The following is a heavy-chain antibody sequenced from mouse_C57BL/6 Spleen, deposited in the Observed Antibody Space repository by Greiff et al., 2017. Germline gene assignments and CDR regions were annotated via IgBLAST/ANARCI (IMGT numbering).Heavy chain of an antibody. D-gene: IGHD2-3*01. CDR1: GFTFSDYG. Sequence: DVMLVESGGGLVKPGGSLKLSCAASGFTFSDYGMHWVRQAPEKGLEWVAYISSGSSTIYYADTVKGRFTISRDNAKNTLFLQMTSLRSEDTAMYYCARNDGYYGYAMDYWGQGTSVTVSS. CDR2: ISSGSSTI. J-gene: IGHJ4*01. V-gene: IGHV5-17*01. CDR3: ARNDGYYGYAMDY.